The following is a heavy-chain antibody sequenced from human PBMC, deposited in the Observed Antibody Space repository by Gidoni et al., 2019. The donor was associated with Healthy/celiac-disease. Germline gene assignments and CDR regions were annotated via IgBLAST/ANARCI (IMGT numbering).Heavy chain of an antibody. J-gene: IGHJ4*02. D-gene: IGHD2-21*02. CDR3: ARALVAGVYGGNSRAGLYYFDY. V-gene: IGHV1-46*01. CDR1: GYTFTSYY. CDR2: INPSGGST. Sequence: QVQLVQSGAEVKKPGASVKVSCKASGYTFTSYYMHWVRQAPGQGLEWMGIINPSGGSTSYAQKFQGRVTMTRDTSTSTVYMELSSLRSEDTAVYYCARALVAGVYGGNSRAGLYYFDYWGQGTLVTVSS.